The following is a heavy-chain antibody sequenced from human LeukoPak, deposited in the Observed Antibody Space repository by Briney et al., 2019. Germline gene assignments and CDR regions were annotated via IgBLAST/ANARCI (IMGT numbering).Heavy chain of an antibody. J-gene: IGHJ4*02. V-gene: IGHV3-30*02. CDR3: AISGYSSSWYAIDY. CDR2: IRYDGSNK. D-gene: IGHD6-13*01. CDR1: GFTFSSYG. Sequence: GGSLRLSCAASGFTFSSYGMHWVRQAPGKGLEWVAFIRYDGSNKYYADSVKGRFTISRDNSKNTLYLQMNSLRAEDTAVYYCAISGYSSSWYAIDYWGQGTLVTVSS.